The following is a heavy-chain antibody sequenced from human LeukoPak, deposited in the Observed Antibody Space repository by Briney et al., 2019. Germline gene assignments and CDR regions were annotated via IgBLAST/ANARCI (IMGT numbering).Heavy chain of an antibody. D-gene: IGHD3-16*02. J-gene: IGHJ5*02. CDR3: AKKHNDYVWGSYRSLWFDP. V-gene: IGHV3-23*01. CDR1: GFTHISYA. Sequence: GGSLRDSRAGSGFTHISYAMSWVRPAPGRGVEWVSAISCCGGSTYYADSVKGRFTISRDNSKNTLYLQMNSLRAEDTAVYYCAKKHNDYVWGSYRSLWFDPWGQGTLVTVSS. CDR2: ISCCGGST.